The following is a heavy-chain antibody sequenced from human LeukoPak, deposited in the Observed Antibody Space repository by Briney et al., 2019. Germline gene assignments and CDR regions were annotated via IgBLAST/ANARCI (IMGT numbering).Heavy chain of an antibody. D-gene: IGHD3-9*01. CDR2: IYYSGST. V-gene: IGHV4-39*07. J-gene: IGHJ3*02. CDR3: ARPRYFDWSGAFDI. CDR1: GGSISSSSYY. Sequence: SETLSLTCTVSGGSISSSSYYWGWIRQPPGKGLEWIGSIYYSGSTYYNPSLKSRVTISVDTSKNQFSLKLSSVTAADTAVYYCARPRYFDWSGAFDIWGQGVMVTVSS.